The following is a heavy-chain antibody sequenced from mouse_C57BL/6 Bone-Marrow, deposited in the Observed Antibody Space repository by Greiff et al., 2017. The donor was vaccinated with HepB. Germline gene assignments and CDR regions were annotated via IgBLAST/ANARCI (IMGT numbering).Heavy chain of an antibody. J-gene: IGHJ4*01. CDR3: ARPLYYYGSSYDYAMDY. CDR2: ISNGGGST. Sequence: DVKLVESGGGLVQPGGSLKLSCAASGFTFSDYYMYWVRQTPEKRLEWVAYISNGGGSTYYPDTVKGRFTISRDNAKNTLYLQMSRLKSEDTAMYYCARPLYYYGSSYDYAMDYWGQGTSVTVSS. D-gene: IGHD1-1*01. V-gene: IGHV5-12*01. CDR1: GFTFSDYY.